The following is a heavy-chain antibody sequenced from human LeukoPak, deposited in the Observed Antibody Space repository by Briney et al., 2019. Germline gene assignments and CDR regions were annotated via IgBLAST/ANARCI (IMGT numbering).Heavy chain of an antibody. CDR2: ISSSGSTI. CDR1: GFPLSYYY. D-gene: IGHD3-10*01. V-gene: IGHV3-11*04. CDR3: ARVPVTMVRGGYYYYYYMDV. Sequence: GGPLRLSCAASGFPLSYYYMSWIRQTPGKGLEWVSYISSSGSTIYYADSEKDRFTIPRDNPKNSLYLHLNSLRAGDTGVYYCARVPVTMVRGGYYYYYYMDVWGKGTTVTVSS. J-gene: IGHJ6*03.